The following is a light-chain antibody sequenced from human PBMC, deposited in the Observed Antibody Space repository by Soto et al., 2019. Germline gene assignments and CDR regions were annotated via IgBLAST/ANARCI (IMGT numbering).Light chain of an antibody. J-gene: IGLJ1*01. Sequence: QSVLTQPRSVSGSLGQSVTVSCTGTSSDVGGYNYVSWYRQYPGEAPKLLIYDVTKRLSGVPDRFSGSKSGNTASLTISGLQAEDEADYYCCSYAGGHIHYIIGTGTKVTVL. CDR1: SSDVGGYNY. CDR2: DVT. V-gene: IGLV2-11*01. CDR3: CSYAGGHIHYI.